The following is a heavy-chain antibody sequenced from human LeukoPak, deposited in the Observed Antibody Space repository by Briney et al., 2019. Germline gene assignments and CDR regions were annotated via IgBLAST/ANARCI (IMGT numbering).Heavy chain of an antibody. CDR1: GGSISSYY. J-gene: IGHJ4*02. CDR3: ARGVYIAAAQYGY. CDR2: IYYSGTT. V-gene: IGHV4-59*01. D-gene: IGHD6-13*01. Sequence: SETLSLTCTVSGGSISSYYWSWIRQPPGKGREWIGYIYYSGTTNYNPYLKSRVTISVDTSNNQFSLKLSSATAADTAVYYCARGVYIAAAQYGYWGQGTLVTVSS.